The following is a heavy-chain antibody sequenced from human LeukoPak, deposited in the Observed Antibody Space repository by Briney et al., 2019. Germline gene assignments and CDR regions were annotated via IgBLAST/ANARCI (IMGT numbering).Heavy chain of an antibody. J-gene: IGHJ6*03. Sequence: ASVKVSCKASGYTFTSYGISWVRQAPGQGLEWMGWISVYNGNTNYAQKLQGRVTMTTDTSTSTAYMELRSLRSDDTAVYYCARAVYSSSWLTYYYYYYMDVWGKGTTVTVSS. CDR2: ISVYNGNT. V-gene: IGHV1-18*01. CDR1: GYTFTSYG. CDR3: ARAVYSSSWLTYYYYYYMDV. D-gene: IGHD6-13*01.